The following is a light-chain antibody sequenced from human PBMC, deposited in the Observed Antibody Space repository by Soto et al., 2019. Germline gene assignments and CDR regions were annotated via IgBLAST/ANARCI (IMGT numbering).Light chain of an antibody. CDR3: QQYNNWPRT. CDR1: QSVSSN. V-gene: IGKV3-15*01. CDR2: GAS. Sequence: EIVMTQSPATLSVSPGERATLSCRAGQSVSSNLAWYQQKPGQAPRLLIYGASTRATSIPARFSGSGSGTEFTLTITSLQSEDFGVYYCQQYNNWPRTFGQGTKVDIK. J-gene: IGKJ1*01.